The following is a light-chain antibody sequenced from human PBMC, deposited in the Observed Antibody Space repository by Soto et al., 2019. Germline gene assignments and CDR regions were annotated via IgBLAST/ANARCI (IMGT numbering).Light chain of an antibody. CDR1: KLGDKY. CDR3: QAWDSSTLYV. J-gene: IGLJ1*01. Sequence: SYELTQPPSVSVSPGQTASITCSGEKLGDKYVCWYQQKPGQSPVLAIYQDTKRPSGIPERFSGSNSGNTATLTISGTQAMDEADYYCQAWDSSTLYVFGTGTKLTVL. CDR2: QDT. V-gene: IGLV3-1*01.